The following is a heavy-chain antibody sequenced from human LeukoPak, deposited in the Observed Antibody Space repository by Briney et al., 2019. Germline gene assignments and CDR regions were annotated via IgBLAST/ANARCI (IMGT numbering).Heavy chain of an antibody. CDR1: GGSISSYY. V-gene: IGHV4-59*08. CDR2: IYYSGST. J-gene: IGHJ4*02. D-gene: IGHD1-26*01. CDR3: ARHAQSPYSGSFDY. Sequence: SETLSLTCTVSGGSISSYYWSWIRQPPGKGLEWIGYIYYSGSTNYNPSLKSRVTISVDTSKNQFSLKLSSVTAADTAVYYCARHAQSPYSGSFDYWGQGTLVTVSS.